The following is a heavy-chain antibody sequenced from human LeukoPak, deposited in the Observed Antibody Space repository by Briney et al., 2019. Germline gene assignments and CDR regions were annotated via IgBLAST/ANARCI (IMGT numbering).Heavy chain of an antibody. CDR2: IYTSGST. J-gene: IGHJ5*02. D-gene: IGHD1-20*01. CDR3: ARDPLTGISFFDP. V-gene: IGHV4-4*07. Sequence: SETLSLTCTVSGGSISSYYWSWVRQPAGKGLEWIGRIYTSGSTNYNPSLKSRVTMSVDTSKNQSSLKLSSVTAADTAVYYCARDPLTGISFFDPWGQGTLVTVSS. CDR1: GGSISSYY.